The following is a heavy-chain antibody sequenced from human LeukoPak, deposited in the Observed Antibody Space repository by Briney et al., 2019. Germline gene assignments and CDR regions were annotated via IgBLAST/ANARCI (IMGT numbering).Heavy chain of an antibody. CDR2: IYTSGST. V-gene: IGHV4-4*07. Sequence: SETLSLTCTVSGGSISSYYWSWIRQPVGKGLEWIGRIYTSGSTNYNPSLKSRVTMSVDTSKNQFSLKLSSVTAADTAVYYCAREYQRRLLYYFDYWGQGTLVTVSS. CDR3: AREYQRRLLYYFDY. D-gene: IGHD5-24*01. J-gene: IGHJ4*02. CDR1: GGSISSYY.